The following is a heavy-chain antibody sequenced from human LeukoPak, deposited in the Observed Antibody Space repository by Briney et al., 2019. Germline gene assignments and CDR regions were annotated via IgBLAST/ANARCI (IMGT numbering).Heavy chain of an antibody. Sequence: GGSLRLSCGASGFTFSDYYMSWIRQTPGGGLEWLAYISSSGSSIDYADSVKGRFTVSRDNGKNSLFLQMNSLRAEDTAIYYCVRVKGGWLGEKTYDYLGQGTLVTVSP. CDR2: ISSSGSSI. D-gene: IGHD5-24*01. CDR1: GFTFSDYY. V-gene: IGHV3-11*01. J-gene: IGHJ4*02. CDR3: VRVKGGWLGEKTYDY.